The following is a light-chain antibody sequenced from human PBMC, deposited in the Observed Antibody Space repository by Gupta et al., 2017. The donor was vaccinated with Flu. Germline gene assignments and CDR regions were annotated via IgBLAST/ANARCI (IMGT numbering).Light chain of an antibody. Sequence: TSSDVGGYKYVSWYQQHPGKVPKVMIYEVSNRPSGVSNRFSGSKSGNTATLTISGLQAEDEADYYCSSYTSSSTLVFGGGTKLTVL. CDR2: EVS. V-gene: IGLV2-14*01. CDR3: SSYTSSSTLV. J-gene: IGLJ3*02. CDR1: SSDVGGYKY.